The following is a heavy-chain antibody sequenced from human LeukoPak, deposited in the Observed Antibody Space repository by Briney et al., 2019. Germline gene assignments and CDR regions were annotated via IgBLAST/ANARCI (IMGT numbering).Heavy chain of an antibody. V-gene: IGHV1-8*03. Sequence: ASVKVSCKASGYTFTSYYMHWVRQATGQGLEWMGWMNPNSGNTGYAQKFQGRVTITRNTSISTAYMELSSLRSEDTAVYYCANLHSSSWDGWFDPWGQGTLVTVSS. CDR3: ANLHSSSWDGWFDP. J-gene: IGHJ5*02. CDR1: GYTFTSYY. D-gene: IGHD6-13*01. CDR2: MNPNSGNT.